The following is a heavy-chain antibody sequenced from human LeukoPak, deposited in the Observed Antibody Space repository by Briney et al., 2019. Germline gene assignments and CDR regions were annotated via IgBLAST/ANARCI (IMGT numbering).Heavy chain of an antibody. J-gene: IGHJ6*03. D-gene: IGHD3-10*01. CDR2: INDIGKT. V-gene: IGHV4-34*01. CDR1: GGSFSGYY. CDR3: ARLGSVGYYNYQYMDI. Sequence: PSETLSLTCAVYGGSFSGYYWSWIRQPPGKGLEWIGEINDIGKTNYDPSLRRRVTISVDTSKNQFFLSLNSATAADTAVYFCARLGSVGYYNYQYMDIWGNGTTVTVSS.